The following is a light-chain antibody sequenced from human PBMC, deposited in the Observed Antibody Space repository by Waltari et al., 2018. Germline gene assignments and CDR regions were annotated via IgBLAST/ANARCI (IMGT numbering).Light chain of an antibody. CDR3: QRYDGSPVVT. J-gene: IGKJ1*01. Sequence: ENVLTQSPGTLSLSPGERATLSCRASQTFRGSYLACVQQKPGQAPRLLIYGASSRATGIPDRFSGSGSGTDFTLTISRLEPEDFAVYYCQRYDGSPVVTFGQGTKVEIK. CDR1: QTFRGSY. V-gene: IGKV3-20*01. CDR2: GAS.